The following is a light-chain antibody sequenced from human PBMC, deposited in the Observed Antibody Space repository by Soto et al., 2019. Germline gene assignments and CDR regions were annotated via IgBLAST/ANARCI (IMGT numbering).Light chain of an antibody. CDR2: EVT. CDR3: SSYTNINTRACV. Sequence: HSVLTQPPSASGSPGQSITISCTGTSGDIGSYNRVSWYQQHPGKAPKLIIYEVTDRPSGVSNRFSGSKSGNTASLTISGLQAEDEAEYYCSSYTNINTRACVFGTGTKV. J-gene: IGLJ1*01. V-gene: IGLV2-14*01. CDR1: SGDIGSYNR.